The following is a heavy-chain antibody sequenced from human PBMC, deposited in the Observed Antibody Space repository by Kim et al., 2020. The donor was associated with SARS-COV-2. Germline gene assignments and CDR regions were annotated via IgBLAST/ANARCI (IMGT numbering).Heavy chain of an antibody. J-gene: IGHJ4*02. D-gene: IGHD6-19*01. V-gene: IGHV3-15*01. CDR3: TTESEKSDHIAVADYYFDY. CDR2: IKSKTDGGTT. CDR1: GFTFSNAW. Sequence: GGSLRLSCAASGFTFSNAWMSWVRQAPGKGLEWVGRIKSKTDGGTTDYAAPVKGRFTISRDDSKNTLYLQMNSLKTEDTAVYYCTTESEKSDHIAVADYYFDYWGQGTLVTVSS.